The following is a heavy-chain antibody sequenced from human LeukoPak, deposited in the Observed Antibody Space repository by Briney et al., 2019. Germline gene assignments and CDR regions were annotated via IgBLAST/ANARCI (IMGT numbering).Heavy chain of an antibody. CDR3: AKDRAGKTAMVRDFEY. CDR1: GFTFSSYA. Sequence: PGGSLRLSCAASGFTFSSYAMTWVRQAPGKGLEWVSAISGSGGTTYYADCVKGRFTISRDNAKNTLYLQMSSLRAEDTAIYYCAKDRAGKTAMVRDFEYWGQGTLVTVSS. D-gene: IGHD5-18*01. CDR2: ISGSGGTT. V-gene: IGHV3-23*01. J-gene: IGHJ4*02.